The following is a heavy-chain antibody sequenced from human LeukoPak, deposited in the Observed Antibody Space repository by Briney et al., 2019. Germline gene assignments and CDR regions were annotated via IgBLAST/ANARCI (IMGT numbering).Heavy chain of an antibody. V-gene: IGHV3-23*01. CDR3: ARGAGVRIAGIDY. Sequence: GGSLRLSCAASGFTFTSYAMTWVRQAPGKGLEWVSRISSSGGTTDYADSVKGRFTISRDNSKNTLYLQMSSLRAEDTAVYYCARGAGVRIAGIDYWGQGTLVTVSS. CDR1: GFTFTSYA. J-gene: IGHJ4*02. CDR2: ISSSGGTT. D-gene: IGHD6-6*01.